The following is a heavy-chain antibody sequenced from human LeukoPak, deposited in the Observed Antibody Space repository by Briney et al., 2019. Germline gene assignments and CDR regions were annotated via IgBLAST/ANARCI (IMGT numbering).Heavy chain of an antibody. CDR2: IYSDGSNT. V-gene: IGHV3-74*01. J-gene: IGHJ6*02. D-gene: IGHD4-11*01. Sequence: GGSLRLSCAASGLTFSSYWMHWVRQAPGKGLVWVSRIYSDGSNTIYADSVKGRFTISRDNAKNTLYLQMNSLTAEDTAIYYCARDSKYVMDVWGQGTTVTVSS. CDR3: ARDSKYVMDV. CDR1: GLTFSSYW.